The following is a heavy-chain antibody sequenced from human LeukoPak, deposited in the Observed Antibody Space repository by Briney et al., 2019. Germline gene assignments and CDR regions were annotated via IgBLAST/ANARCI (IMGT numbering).Heavy chain of an antibody. Sequence: AASVKVSCKASGYTFTSYGISWVRQAPGQGLEWMGWISAYNGNTNYAQKLQGRVTMTTDTSTSTAYMELRSLRSDDTAVYYCARGGYFDWLLRQDNAFDIWGQGTMVTVSS. D-gene: IGHD3-9*01. CDR1: GYTFTSYG. V-gene: IGHV1-18*01. J-gene: IGHJ3*02. CDR2: ISAYNGNT. CDR3: ARGGYFDWLLRQDNAFDI.